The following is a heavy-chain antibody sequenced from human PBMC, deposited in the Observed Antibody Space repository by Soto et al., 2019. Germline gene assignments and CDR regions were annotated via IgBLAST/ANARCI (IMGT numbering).Heavy chain of an antibody. CDR2: IIPIFGTA. CDR1: GGTFSSYA. J-gene: IGHJ4*02. D-gene: IGHD3-9*01. Sequence: GASVKVSCKASGGTFSSYAISWVRQAPGQALEWMGGIIPIFGTANYAQKFQGRVTITADKSTSTAYMELSSLRSEDTAVYYCARSDGLRYFDWSRALIFDYWGQGTMVTVSS. CDR3: ARSDGLRYFDWSRALIFDY. V-gene: IGHV1-69*06.